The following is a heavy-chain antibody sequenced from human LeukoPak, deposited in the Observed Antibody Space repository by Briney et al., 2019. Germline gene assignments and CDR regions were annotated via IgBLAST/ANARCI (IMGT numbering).Heavy chain of an antibody. CDR2: ISSSSSTI. CDR1: GFTFSSYS. J-gene: IGHJ4*02. D-gene: IGHD1-26*01. CDR3: ARDVVGSLDY. V-gene: IGHV3-48*01. Sequence: PGGSLRLSCAASGFTFSSYSMNWVRQAPGKVLEWVSYISSSSSTIYYADSVKGRFTISRDNAKNSLYLQMNSLRAEDTAVYYCARDVVGSLDYWGQGTLVTVSS.